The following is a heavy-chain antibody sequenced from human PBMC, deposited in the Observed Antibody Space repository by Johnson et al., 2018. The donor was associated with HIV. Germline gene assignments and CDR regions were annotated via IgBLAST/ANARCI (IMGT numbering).Heavy chain of an antibody. V-gene: IGHV3-30*14. Sequence: QVQLVESGGGVVQPGRSLRLACAASGFTFSSYAIHWVRQAPGKGLEWVAVRSYDGGNKYYADSEKGRITISRDNYKNTLYLQMNSLRAEDTAVYYCARDGGGRDAFDIWGQCTMVTVSS. CDR1: GFTFSSYA. CDR2: RSYDGGNK. J-gene: IGHJ3*02. D-gene: IGHD3-16*01. CDR3: ARDGGGRDAFDI.